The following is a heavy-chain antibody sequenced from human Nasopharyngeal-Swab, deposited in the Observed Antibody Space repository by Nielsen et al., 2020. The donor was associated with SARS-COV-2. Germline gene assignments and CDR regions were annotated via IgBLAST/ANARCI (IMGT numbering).Heavy chain of an antibody. J-gene: IGHJ4*02. CDR3: ARDCYDSSGSAKGNDY. D-gene: IGHD3-22*01. CDR1: GFTFDDYG. Sequence: GESLKISCAASGFTFDDYGMSWVRQAPGKGLEWVSGINWNGGSTGYADSVKGRFTISRDNAKNSLYLQMNSLRAEDTALYYCARDCYDSSGSAKGNDYWGQGTLVTVSS. CDR2: INWNGGST. V-gene: IGHV3-20*04.